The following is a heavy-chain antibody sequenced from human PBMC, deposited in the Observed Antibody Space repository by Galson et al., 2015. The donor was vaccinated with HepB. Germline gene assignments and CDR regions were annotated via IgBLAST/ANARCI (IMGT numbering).Heavy chain of an antibody. CDR3: MRGQSGNYDY. CDR1: GFTFTNYD. Sequence: SLRLSCAASGFTFTNYDMHWVRQAPGKRLESVSSISSDGGGTYYPDSVKGRFAISRDNSKNTLYLQMSSLRAEDTAVYYCMRGQSGNYDYWGQGTLVTVSS. D-gene: IGHD1-26*01. CDR2: ISSDGGGT. J-gene: IGHJ4*02. V-gene: IGHV3-64D*06.